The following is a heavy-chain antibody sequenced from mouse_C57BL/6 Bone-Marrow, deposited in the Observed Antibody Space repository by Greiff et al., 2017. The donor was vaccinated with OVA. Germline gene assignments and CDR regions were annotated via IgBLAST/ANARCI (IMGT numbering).Heavy chain of an antibody. J-gene: IGHJ3*01. D-gene: IGHD1-1*01. CDR1: GYTFTSYD. V-gene: IGHV1-85*01. CDR3: ARTVFGAY. Sequence: VQLVESGPELVKPGASVKLSCKASGYTFTSYDINWVKQRPGQGLEWIGWIYPRDGSTKYNEKFKGKATLTVDTSSSTAYMELHSLTSEDSAVYFCARTVFGAYWGQGTLVTVSA. CDR2: IYPRDGST.